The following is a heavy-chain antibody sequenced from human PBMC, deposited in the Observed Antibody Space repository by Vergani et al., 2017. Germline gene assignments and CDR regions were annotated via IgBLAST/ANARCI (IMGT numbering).Heavy chain of an antibody. Sequence: QVQLQESGPGLVKPSQTLSLTCTVSGGSISSGSDYWSWIRQPAGKGLEWIGRIYPSGSTNYNPSLNSRVTMSVDTSKNQFSLKLRSVTAADTAVYFCARVMYRDEASTGYRLEGMDIWGQGTTVTISS. V-gene: IGHV4-61*02. J-gene: IGHJ6*02. D-gene: IGHD3-9*01. CDR2: IYPSGST. CDR1: GGSISSGSDY. CDR3: ARVMYRDEASTGYRLEGMDI.